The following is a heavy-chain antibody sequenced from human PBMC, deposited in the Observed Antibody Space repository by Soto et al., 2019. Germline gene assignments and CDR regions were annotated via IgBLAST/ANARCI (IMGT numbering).Heavy chain of an antibody. CDR1: GFTFSSYD. CDR2: ISSSSSTI. V-gene: IGHV3-48*01. J-gene: IGHJ5*02. CDR3: AGHGGQWLNWFDT. Sequence: EVQLVEAGGGLVQPGGSLRLSCAASGFTFSSYDMNWVRQAPGKGLEWVSYISSSSSTIYYADSVKGRFTISRDNAKNSRYRQMNSLRAEDTAVYYCAGHGGQWLNWFDTWGQGILVTVSS. D-gene: IGHD6-19*01.